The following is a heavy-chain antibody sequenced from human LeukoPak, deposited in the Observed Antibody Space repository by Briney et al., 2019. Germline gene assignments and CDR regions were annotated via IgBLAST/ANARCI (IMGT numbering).Heavy chain of an antibody. Sequence: SSETLSLTCTVSGGSISSGGYYWSWIRQPPGKGLEWIGYIYPRGSTYYNPSLKSRVILSPDKSANQFSLNLSSVTAADTAVYYCARFSPRAMGNYLDFWGQGTLVTVSS. CDR3: ARFSPRAMGNYLDF. D-gene: IGHD7-27*01. CDR1: GGSISSGGYY. V-gene: IGHV4-30-2*01. CDR2: IYPRGST. J-gene: IGHJ4*02.